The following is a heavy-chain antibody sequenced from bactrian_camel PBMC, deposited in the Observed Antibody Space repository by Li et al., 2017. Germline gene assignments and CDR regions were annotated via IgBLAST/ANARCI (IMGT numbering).Heavy chain of an antibody. J-gene: IGHJ4*01. D-gene: IGHD6*01. CDR1: KDATNNYF. CDR3: AIDYGSHGGSWCGAPANY. V-gene: IGHV3S57*01. CDR2: MSLSVNT. Sequence: HVQLVESGGGLVQPGGSLSLSCAVSKDATNNYFMGWFRQVPGKGRDGVAVMSLSVNTYYADSVKGRFTISRDIAKNTFHLQMNYLKPEDTAVYYCAIDYGSHGGSWCGAPANYWGQGTQVTVS.